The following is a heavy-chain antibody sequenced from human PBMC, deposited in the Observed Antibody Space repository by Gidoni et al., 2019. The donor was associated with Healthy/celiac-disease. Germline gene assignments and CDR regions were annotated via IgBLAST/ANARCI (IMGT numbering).Heavy chain of an antibody. D-gene: IGHD1-26*01. J-gene: IGHJ3*02. CDR2: ISWNRGSI. V-gene: IGHV3-9*01. Sequence: EVQLVESGGGLVQPGRSLRLSCASSGFTFDDYAMHWVRQAPGKGLEWVSGISWNRGSIGYADSVKGRFTISRDNAKNSLYLQMNSLRAEDTALYYCAKLDPIVGATTPAFDIWGQGTMVTVSS. CDR3: AKLDPIVGATTPAFDI. CDR1: GFTFDDYA.